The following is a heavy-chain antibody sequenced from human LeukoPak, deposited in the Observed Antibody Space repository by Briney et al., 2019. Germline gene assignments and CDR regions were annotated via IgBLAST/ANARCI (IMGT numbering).Heavy chain of an antibody. CDR1: EFTFSDYW. J-gene: IGHJ5*02. CDR2: INNDGSST. CDR3: ARGDTASFDP. Sequence: GGSLRLSCAASEFTFSDYWMHWVRQAPGKGLVWVSRINNDGSSTTYADSVKGRFTISRDNAKNTLYLQMNSLRDEDTSVYYCARGDTASFDPWGQETLVTVSS. D-gene: IGHD2-21*02. V-gene: IGHV3-74*01.